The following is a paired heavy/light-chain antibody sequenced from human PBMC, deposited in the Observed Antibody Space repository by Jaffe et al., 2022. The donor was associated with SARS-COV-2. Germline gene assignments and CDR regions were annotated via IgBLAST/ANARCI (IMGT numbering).Heavy chain of an antibody. CDR1: TYSISNGYY. V-gene: IGHV4-38-2*02. CDR3: AKDPWFGEDS. D-gene: IGHD3-10*01. CDR2: IHHTGST. J-gene: IGHJ4*02. Sequence: QVQLQESGPGLVKPSETLSLTCTVSTYSISNGYYWGWIRQPPGKGLEWIASIHHTGSTNFNPSLESRVTISVDTSRDQFSLNLRSVTAADTAVYYCAKDPWFGEDSWGQGILVTVSS.
Light chain of an antibody. CDR1: QGIRNA. Sequence: DIQMTQSPSSLSASVGDRVTITCRASQGIRNALGWFQQKPGKAPKRLIYGASSLQSGVPSRFSGSGSGTEFTLTISSLQPEDFATYYCLQHHSYPLTFGGGTKVEI. V-gene: IGKV1-17*01. CDR3: LQHHSYPLT. CDR2: GAS. J-gene: IGKJ4*01.